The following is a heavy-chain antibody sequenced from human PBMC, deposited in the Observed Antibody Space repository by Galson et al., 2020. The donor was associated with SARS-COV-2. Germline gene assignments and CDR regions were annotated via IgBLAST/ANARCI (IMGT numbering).Heavy chain of an antibody. CDR2: IIPILGIA. D-gene: IGHD6-19*01. CDR1: GGTFSSYA. Sequence: SVKVSCKASGGTFSSYAISWVRQAPGQGLEWMGRIIPILGIANYAQKFQGRVTITADKSTSTAYMELSSLRSEDTAVYYCASLLPTDDIAVAGTHYYYYGMDVWGQGTTITDSS. CDR3: ASLLPTDDIAVAGTHYYYYGMDV. V-gene: IGHV1-69*04. J-gene: IGHJ6*02.